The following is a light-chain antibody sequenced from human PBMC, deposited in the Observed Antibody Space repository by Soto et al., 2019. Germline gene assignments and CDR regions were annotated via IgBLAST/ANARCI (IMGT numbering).Light chain of an antibody. J-gene: IGLJ2*01. Sequence: QSVLTQSSSASASLGSSVKLTCTLSSGHSSYIIAWHQQKPGQAPRYLMKLEGSGSYNEGSGVPDRFSGSSSGADRYLTISNLQFEDEADYYCETWDSNTRVFGGGTQLTVL. CDR3: ETWDSNTRV. CDR1: SGHSSYI. CDR2: LEGSGSY. V-gene: IGLV4-60*02.